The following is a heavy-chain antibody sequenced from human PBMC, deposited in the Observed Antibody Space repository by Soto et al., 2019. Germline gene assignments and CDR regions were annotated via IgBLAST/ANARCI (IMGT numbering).Heavy chain of an antibody. CDR3: ARDGYDGSGSPYPAY. Sequence: SETLSLTCSVSGGSMSEYFWSWIRQSPGKGLEWIGYIYYLGSTDYNPSLKSRVTISVDTSKRQFSLRLTSVAAADTAVYYCARDGYDGSGSPYPAYWGPGTQVTVSS. D-gene: IGHD3-10*01. CDR2: IYYLGST. J-gene: IGHJ4*02. V-gene: IGHV4-59*01. CDR1: GGSMSEYF.